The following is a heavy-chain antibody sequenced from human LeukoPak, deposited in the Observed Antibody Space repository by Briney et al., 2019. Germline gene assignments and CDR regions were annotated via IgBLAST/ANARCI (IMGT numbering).Heavy chain of an antibody. Sequence: GGSLRLSCAVPGLIFRSYWMSWVRQAPGKGLEWVANINQDGSEKYFVDSVKGRFTISRDNAKNSLHLQMNTLRAEDTAVYYCAREGDGRFFDYWGQGTLVTVSS. CDR2: INQDGSEK. V-gene: IGHV3-7*01. CDR1: GLIFRSYW. J-gene: IGHJ4*02. CDR3: AREGDGRFFDY. D-gene: IGHD5-24*01.